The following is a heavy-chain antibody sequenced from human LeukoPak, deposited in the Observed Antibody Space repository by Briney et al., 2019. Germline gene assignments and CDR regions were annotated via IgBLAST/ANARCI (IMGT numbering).Heavy chain of an antibody. CDR3: ARESEPRLIWFVGGEHYYFDY. V-gene: IGHV3-30-3*01. D-gene: IGHD3-10*01. CDR1: GFTFSSYA. Sequence: GGSLRLSCAASGFTFSSYAMHWVRQAPGKGLEWVAVISYDGSNKYYADSVKGLFTISRDNSKNTLYLQMNSLRAEDTAVYYCARESEPRLIWFVGGEHYYFDYWGQGTLVTVSS. CDR2: ISYDGSNK. J-gene: IGHJ4*02.